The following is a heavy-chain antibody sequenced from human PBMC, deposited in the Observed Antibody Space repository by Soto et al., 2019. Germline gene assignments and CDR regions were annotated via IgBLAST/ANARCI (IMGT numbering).Heavy chain of an antibody. CDR1: GGSISRYY. CDR3: ARRYGDASDN. CDR2: IYYSGST. D-gene: IGHD1-20*01. J-gene: IGHJ3*02. V-gene: IGHV4-59*08. Sequence: QVQLQESGPGLVKPSETLSLTCTVSGGSISRYYWSWIRQPPGKGLEWIGYIYYSGSTNYNPSLNSRVTTSINTSKNHYSRKLSSVTAADTAVYYCARRYGDASDNWGQGTLVTVSS.